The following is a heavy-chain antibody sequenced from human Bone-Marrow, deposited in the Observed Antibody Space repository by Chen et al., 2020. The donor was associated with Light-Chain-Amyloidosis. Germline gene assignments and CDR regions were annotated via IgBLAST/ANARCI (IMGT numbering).Heavy chain of an antibody. CDR1: GGTFSSYV. CDR2: IIPIFRTT. D-gene: IGHD1-26*01. Sequence: QVQLVQSGAEVKKPGSSVKVSCRASGGTFSSYVFSWVRQAPGQGLEWMGNIIPIFRTTKYAQKFQGRVTISADEPTTTAYMELSSLRSEDTAVYYCATERGAGGWFDPWGKGTLVTVSS. J-gene: IGHJ5*02. CDR3: ATERGAGGWFDP. V-gene: IGHV1-69*18.